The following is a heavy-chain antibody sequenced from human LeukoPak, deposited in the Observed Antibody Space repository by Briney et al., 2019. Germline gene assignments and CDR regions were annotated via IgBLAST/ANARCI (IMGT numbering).Heavy chain of an antibody. D-gene: IGHD3-16*02. Sequence: GESLKISCKGSGYSFASHWIGWVRQMPGKGLEWMGIIYSPSFQGQVTISADKSINTAYLQWSSLKASDTAMYFCARHFGDLSTLDSWGQGTLVTVSS. CDR1: GYSFASHW. J-gene: IGHJ4*02. V-gene: IGHV5-51*01. CDR3: ARHFGDLSTLDS. CDR2: IY.